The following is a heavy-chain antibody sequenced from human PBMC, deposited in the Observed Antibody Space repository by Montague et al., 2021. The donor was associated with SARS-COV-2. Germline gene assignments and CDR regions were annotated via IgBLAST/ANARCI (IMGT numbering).Heavy chain of an antibody. CDR1: VSWNSGAD. J-gene: IGHJ2*01. CDR3: AREFRIELWQTNWYFGL. Sequence: SETLSLTCSRFVSWNSGADWNRIRLNSSHQLEWYANFGQNENTKYNPSLKSRATISVDTSKNQFALRLSSVTAADTAVYYCAREFRIELWQTNWYFGLWGRGTLVT. D-gene: IGHD3-16*01. V-gene: IGHV4-59*01. CDR2: FGQNENT.